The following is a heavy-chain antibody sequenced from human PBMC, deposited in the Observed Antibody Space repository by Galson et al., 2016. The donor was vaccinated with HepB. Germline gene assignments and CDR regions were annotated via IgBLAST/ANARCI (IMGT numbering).Heavy chain of an antibody. Sequence: SLRLSCAASGFPFHSYTMNWVRQAPGKGLEWVSYISSSSSPIYYADSVKGRFTISRDNAKNSLYLQMNSLRDEDTAVYYCARERVHYYGSENYYYYGMDVWGQGTTVTVSS. CDR3: ARERVHYYGSENYYYYGMDV. CDR1: GFPFHSYT. J-gene: IGHJ6*02. D-gene: IGHD3-10*01. V-gene: IGHV3-48*02. CDR2: ISSSSSPI.